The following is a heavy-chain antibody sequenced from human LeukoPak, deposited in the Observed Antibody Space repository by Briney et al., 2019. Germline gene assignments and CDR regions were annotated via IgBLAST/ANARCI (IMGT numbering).Heavy chain of an antibody. J-gene: IGHJ4*02. CDR3: ARRTYYYDSSGSRVYYFDY. V-gene: IGHV1-69*13. Sequence: EASVKVSCKAPGGTFSSYAISWVRQAPGQGLEWMGGIIPIFGTANYAQKFQDRVTITADESTSTAYMELSSLRSEDTAVYYCARRTYYYDSSGSRVYYFDYWGQGTLVTVSS. CDR2: IIPIFGTA. CDR1: GGTFSSYA. D-gene: IGHD3-22*01.